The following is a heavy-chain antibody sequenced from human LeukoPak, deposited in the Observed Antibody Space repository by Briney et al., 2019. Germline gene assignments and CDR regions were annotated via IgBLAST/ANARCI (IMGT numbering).Heavy chain of an antibody. J-gene: IGHJ3*02. Sequence: VASVTVSCKASGYTFTSYYMRWVRQAPGQGLEWMGSINPNSGGTNYAQKFQGRFTMTRDTSISTAYMDLSRLRSDDTAVYYCAGARGAFDIWGQGTMVTVSS. CDR3: AGARGAFDI. CDR2: INPNSGGT. CDR1: GYTFTSYY. D-gene: IGHD3-10*01. V-gene: IGHV1-2*02.